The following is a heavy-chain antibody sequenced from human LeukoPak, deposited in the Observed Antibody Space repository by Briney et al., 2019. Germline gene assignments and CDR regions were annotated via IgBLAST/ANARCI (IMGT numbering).Heavy chain of an antibody. V-gene: IGHV4-34*01. D-gene: IGHD5-24*01. Sequence: SETLSLTCAVYGGSFSGYYWSWIRQPPGKGLEWIGEINHSGSTNYNPSLKSRVTISVDTSKNQFSLKLSSVTAADTAVYYCARGLLLRWLQLDGGLDWGQGTLVTVSS. CDR1: GGSFSGYY. J-gene: IGHJ4*02. CDR3: ARGLLLRWLQLDGGLD. CDR2: INHSGST.